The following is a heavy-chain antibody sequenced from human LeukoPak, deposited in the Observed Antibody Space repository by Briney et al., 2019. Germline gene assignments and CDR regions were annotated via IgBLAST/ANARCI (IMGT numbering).Heavy chain of an antibody. D-gene: IGHD1-26*01. CDR1: GGSFSGYY. CDR2: ISYDGSNK. V-gene: IGHV3-30*03. CDR3: ARGDLVGATRYYYMDV. J-gene: IGHJ6*03. Sequence: LSLTCAVYGGSFSGYYWSWIRQPPGKGLEWVAVISYDGSNKYYADSVKGRFTISRDNSKNTLYLQMNSLRAEDTAVYYCARGDLVGATRYYYMDVWGKGTTVTVSS.